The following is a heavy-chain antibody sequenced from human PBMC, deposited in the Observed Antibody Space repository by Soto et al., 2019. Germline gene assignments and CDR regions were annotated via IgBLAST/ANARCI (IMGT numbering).Heavy chain of an antibody. V-gene: IGHV3-48*02. Sequence: GGSLRLSCAASGFTFSSYSMNWVRQAPGKGLEWVSYISSSSSTIYYADSVKGRFTISRDNAKNSLYLQMNSLRDEDTAVYYCARDSGYYDSSGYYYVPYFFDYWGQGTLVTVSS. J-gene: IGHJ4*02. CDR2: ISSSSSTI. CDR1: GFTFSSYS. CDR3: ARDSGYYDSSGYYYVPYFFDY. D-gene: IGHD3-22*01.